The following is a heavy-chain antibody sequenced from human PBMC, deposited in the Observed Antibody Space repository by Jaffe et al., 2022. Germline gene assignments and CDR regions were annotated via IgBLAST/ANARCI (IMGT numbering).Heavy chain of an antibody. CDR1: GGTFSSYA. Sequence: QVQLVQSGAEVKKPGSSVKVSCKASGGTFSSYAISWVRQAPGQGLEWMGGIIPIFGTANYAQKFQGRVTITTDESTSTAYMELSSLRSEDTAVYYCARDPGYSGYDNYYYYYMDVWGKGTTVTVSS. J-gene: IGHJ6*03. CDR3: ARDPGYSGYDNYYYYYMDV. CDR2: IIPIFGTA. V-gene: IGHV1-69*05. D-gene: IGHD5-12*01.